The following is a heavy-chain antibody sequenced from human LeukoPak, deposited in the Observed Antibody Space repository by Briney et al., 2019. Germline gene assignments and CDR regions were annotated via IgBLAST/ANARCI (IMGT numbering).Heavy chain of an antibody. D-gene: IGHD4-17*01. J-gene: IGHJ4*02. Sequence: GGSLRLSCAASGFTFSSYWMSWVRQAPGKGLEWVANIKQDGSEKYYVDSVKGRFTISRDISKNTLYLQMNTVRAEDTAVYYCAKDFGATVTLGAFDYWGQGTLVTVSS. CDR3: AKDFGATVTLGAFDY. CDR2: IKQDGSEK. V-gene: IGHV3-7*03. CDR1: GFTFSSYW.